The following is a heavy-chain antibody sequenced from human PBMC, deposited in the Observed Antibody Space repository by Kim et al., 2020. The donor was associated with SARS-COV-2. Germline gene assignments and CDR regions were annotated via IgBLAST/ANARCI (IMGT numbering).Heavy chain of an antibody. V-gene: IGHV3-23*01. Sequence: AASVKGRFTISRDNSKNTLYLQMNSLSAEDTAVYYCAKDGYGVPQGAFDIWGQGTMVTVSS. D-gene: IGHD4-17*01. CDR3: AKDGYGVPQGAFDI. J-gene: IGHJ3*02.